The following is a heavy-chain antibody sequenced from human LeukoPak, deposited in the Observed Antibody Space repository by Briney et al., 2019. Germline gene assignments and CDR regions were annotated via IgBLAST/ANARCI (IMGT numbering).Heavy chain of an antibody. J-gene: IGHJ4*02. V-gene: IGHV4-39*01. CDR1: GGSVGSSDSY. CDR2: IYYGGTT. CDR3: ARRGLVVVPL. Sequence: SETLSLTCTVSGGSVGSSDSYWVWVRQPPGKGLEWVGSIYYGGTTHSNPSLKSRVTVSVDTSKNQSSLSLTSVTAADTAVYYCARRGLVVVPLWGQGTLVTVSS. D-gene: IGHD2-21*01.